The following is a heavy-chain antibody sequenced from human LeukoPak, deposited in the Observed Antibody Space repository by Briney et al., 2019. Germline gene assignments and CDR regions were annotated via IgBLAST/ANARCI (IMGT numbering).Heavy chain of an antibody. Sequence: ASVKVSCKASAYTFTGYYIHWVRQAPGQGLEWMGWINPNSGGTNYALKFQGRVTMTRDTSISTAYMELSSLRSDDTAVYYCARDKMARTTPDFWGQGTLVTVFS. CDR2: INPNSGGT. CDR1: AYTFTGYY. D-gene: IGHD4-17*01. V-gene: IGHV1-2*02. CDR3: ARDKMARTTPDF. J-gene: IGHJ4*02.